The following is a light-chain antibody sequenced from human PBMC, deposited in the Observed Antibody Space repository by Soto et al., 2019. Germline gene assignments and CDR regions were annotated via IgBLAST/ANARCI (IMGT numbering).Light chain of an antibody. V-gene: IGKV1-12*01. CDR2: KAS. CDR1: QDINSW. CDR3: QPGKSFPLT. J-gene: IGKJ4*01. Sequence: DIQMTQSPSSVSASVGDRVTITCRASQDINSWLAWYQQKPGLAPKLLIYKASSLQGGVPSRFSGSRSGTDFTLTISSLQHEDFETYFCQPGKSFPLTLRGGTKVDIK.